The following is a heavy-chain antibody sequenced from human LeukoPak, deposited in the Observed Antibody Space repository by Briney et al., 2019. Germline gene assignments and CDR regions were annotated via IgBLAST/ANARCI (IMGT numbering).Heavy chain of an antibody. CDR1: GGSISSGGYY. V-gene: IGHV4-30-2*01. Sequence: SETLSLTCTVSGGSISSGGYYWSWIRQPPGKGLEWIGYIYHSGSTYYNPSLKSRVTISVDRSKNQFSLKLSSVTAADTAVYYCARLIYDSSGYGMPAAFDIWGQGTMVTVSS. CDR2: IYHSGST. D-gene: IGHD3-22*01. CDR3: ARLIYDSSGYGMPAAFDI. J-gene: IGHJ3*02.